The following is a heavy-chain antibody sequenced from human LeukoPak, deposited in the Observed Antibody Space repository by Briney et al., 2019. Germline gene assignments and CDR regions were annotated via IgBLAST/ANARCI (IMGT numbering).Heavy chain of an antibody. V-gene: IGHV1-2*02. D-gene: IGHD3-10*01. CDR2: INPNSGGT. CDR1: GYTFTGYY. CDR3: ARDGYYYGSGTNWFDP. Sequence: VASVKVSCKASGYTFTGYYMHWVRQAPGQGLEWMGWINPNSGGTNYAQKFQGRVTMTRDTSISTAYMELSRLRPDDTAVYYCARDGYYYGSGTNWFDPWGQGTLVTVSS. J-gene: IGHJ5*02.